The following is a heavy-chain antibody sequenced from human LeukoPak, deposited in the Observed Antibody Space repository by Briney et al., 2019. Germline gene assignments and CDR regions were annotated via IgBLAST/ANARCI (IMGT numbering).Heavy chain of an antibody. V-gene: IGHV3-23*01. D-gene: IGHD3-3*01. J-gene: IGHJ4*02. CDR2: ISGSGGST. CDR1: GFTFSSYA. Sequence: GGSLRLSCAASGFTFSSYAMSWVRQAPGKGLGWVSAISGSGGSTYYADSVKGRFTISRDNSKNTLYLQMNSLRAEDTAVYYCAKDHDFWSGPYFDYWGQGTLVTVSS. CDR3: AKDHDFWSGPYFDY.